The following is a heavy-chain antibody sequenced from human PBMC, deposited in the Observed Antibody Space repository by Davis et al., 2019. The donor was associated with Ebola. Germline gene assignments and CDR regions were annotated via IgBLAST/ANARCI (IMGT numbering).Heavy chain of an antibody. V-gene: IGHV1-69*13. D-gene: IGHD2-2*02. CDR1: GGTFSSYA. J-gene: IGHJ4*02. CDR3: ARGVVPAAIRSDY. CDR2: IIPIFGTA. Sequence: SVQVSCKASGGTFSSYAISWVRQAPGQGLEWMGGIIPIFGTANYAQKFQGRVTITADESTSTAYMELSSLRSEDTAVYYCARGVVPAAIRSDYWGQGTLVTVSS.